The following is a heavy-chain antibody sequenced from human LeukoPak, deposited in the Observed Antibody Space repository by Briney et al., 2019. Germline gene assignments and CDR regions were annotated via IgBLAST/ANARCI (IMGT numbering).Heavy chain of an antibody. V-gene: IGHV3-15*07. CDR2: IKSKTDGGTT. J-gene: IGHJ3*02. CDR1: GFTFSNAW. CDR3: TTAHPQYSRSYYRDAFDI. Sequence: RAGGSLRLSCAASGFTFSNAWMNWVRQAPGKGLEWVGRIKSKTDGGTTDYAAPVKGRFTISRDDSKNTLYLQMNSLKTEDTAVYYCTTAHPQYSRSYYRDAFDIWGQGTMVTVSS. D-gene: IGHD1-26*01.